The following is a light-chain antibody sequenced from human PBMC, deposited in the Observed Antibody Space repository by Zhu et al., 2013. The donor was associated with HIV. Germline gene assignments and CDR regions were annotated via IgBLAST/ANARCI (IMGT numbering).Light chain of an antibody. CDR3: QQRSNGWT. CDR1: QSVSSD. J-gene: IGKJ1*01. V-gene: IGKV3-11*01. CDR2: DAS. Sequence: EIVMTQSPATLSVSPGERATLSCRASQSVSSDLAWYQQNPGQAPRLLIYDASRRATDIPARFSGSGSGTDFTLTVSSLEPEDFAVYYCQQRSNGWTFGQGPRWKSN.